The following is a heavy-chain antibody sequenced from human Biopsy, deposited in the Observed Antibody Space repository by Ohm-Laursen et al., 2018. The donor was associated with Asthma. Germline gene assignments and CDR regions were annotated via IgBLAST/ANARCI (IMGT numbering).Heavy chain of an antibody. CDR2: IYSGGTS. J-gene: IGHJ4*02. CDR3: ATFPYGDYLPLDY. Sequence: GSLRLSCTASGFTVSRDHMFWVRQAPGKGLEWVSVIYSGGTSHTADSVRGRFTISRDSSKNTLYLQMNSLRAEDTAVYYCATFPYGDYLPLDYWGQGTLVTVSS. CDR1: GFTVSRDH. D-gene: IGHD4-17*01. V-gene: IGHV3-53*01.